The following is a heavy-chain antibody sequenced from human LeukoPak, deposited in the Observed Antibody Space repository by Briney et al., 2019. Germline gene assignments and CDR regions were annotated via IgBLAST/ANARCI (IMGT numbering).Heavy chain of an antibody. CDR1: GESISGFY. J-gene: IGHJ4*02. Sequence: SETLSLTCTVSGESISGFYWTWIRQPPGKGLEWIGYIYYSGSTNYNPSLKSRVTISVDTSKNQFSLKLSSVTAADTAVYYCARGLNDSWTGENYWGQGTLVTVSS. CDR3: ARGLNDSWTGENY. CDR2: IYYSGST. D-gene: IGHD3-3*01. V-gene: IGHV4-59*01.